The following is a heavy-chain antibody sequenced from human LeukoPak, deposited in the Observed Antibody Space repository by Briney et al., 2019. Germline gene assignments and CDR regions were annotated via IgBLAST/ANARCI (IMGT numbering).Heavy chain of an antibody. CDR3: ARYTYGPFDY. Sequence: SETLSLTCTVSGGSVNSGNYYWSWIRQPPGKGLEWIGYIYYTGSTNYSPSLKSRVTILVDTSKNQFSLRLSSVTAADTAVYFCARYTYGPFDYWGQGTLVTVSS. V-gene: IGHV4-61*01. D-gene: IGHD5-18*01. CDR1: GGSVNSGNYY. CDR2: IYYTGST. J-gene: IGHJ4*02.